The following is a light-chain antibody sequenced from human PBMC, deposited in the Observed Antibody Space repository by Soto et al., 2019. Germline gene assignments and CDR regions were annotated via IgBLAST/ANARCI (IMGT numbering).Light chain of an antibody. Sequence: DIQMTQSPSSVSASVGDRVTITCRASQDVSSWLAWYQHRPGTAPKLLIYSASRLYSGVPSRFSGSGSGTTFTLTISSLQPEDFATYYCLQAYAFPETFGPGTKVDIK. CDR2: SAS. J-gene: IGKJ3*01. CDR3: LQAYAFPET. CDR1: QDVSSW. V-gene: IGKV1-12*01.